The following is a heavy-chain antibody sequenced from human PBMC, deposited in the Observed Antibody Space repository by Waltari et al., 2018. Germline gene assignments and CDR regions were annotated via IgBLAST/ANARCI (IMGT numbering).Heavy chain of an antibody. V-gene: IGHV1-2*06. CDR2: INPNSGGT. J-gene: IGHJ4*02. CDR3: ARGIRWSAY. D-gene: IGHD2-15*01. Sequence: QVQLVQSGAEVKKPGASVKVSCKASGYTFTGYYMHWVRQAPGQGLEWMGRINPNSGGTNYEQKFQGRVTMTRDTSISTAYMGLSRLGSDDTAGYYWARGIRWSAYWGQGTLVTVSS. CDR1: GYTFTGYY.